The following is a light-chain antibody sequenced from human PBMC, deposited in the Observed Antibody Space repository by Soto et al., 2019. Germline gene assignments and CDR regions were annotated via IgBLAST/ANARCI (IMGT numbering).Light chain of an antibody. CDR1: SSNIGNNY. V-gene: IGLV1-44*01. J-gene: IGLJ2*01. CDR3: AAWDDSLNVV. CDR2: SNN. Sequence: QSVLTQPPSVSAAPGQMVTISCSGSSSNIGNNYVSWYQQLPGTAPKLLIYSNNQRPSGVPDRFSGSKSGTSASLAISGLQSEDEADYYCAAWDDSLNVVFGGGTKLTVL.